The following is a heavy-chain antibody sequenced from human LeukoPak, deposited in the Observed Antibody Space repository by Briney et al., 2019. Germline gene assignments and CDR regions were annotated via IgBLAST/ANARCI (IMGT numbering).Heavy chain of an antibody. CDR3: ARDLGYRSPDAFDI. CDR2: ISAYNGNT. CDR1: GYTFTSYG. D-gene: IGHD6-13*01. V-gene: IGHV1-18*01. Sequence: GASVKVSCKASGYTFTSYGISWVRQAPGQGLEWMGWISAYNGNTNYAQKLQGRVTMTTDTYTSTAYMELRSLRSDDTAVYYCARDLGYRSPDAFDIWGQGTMVTVS. J-gene: IGHJ3*02.